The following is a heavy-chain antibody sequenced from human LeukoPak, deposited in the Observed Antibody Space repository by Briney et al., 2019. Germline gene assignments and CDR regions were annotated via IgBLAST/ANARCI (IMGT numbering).Heavy chain of an antibody. CDR1: GGSFSGYY. Sequence: SETLSLTCAVYGGSFSGYYWSWLRQPPGKGLEWIGEINHSGSTNYNPSLKSRVTISVDTSKNQFSLKLSSVTAADTAVYYCASRRSDIVATTYYFDYWGQGTLVTVSS. J-gene: IGHJ4*02. CDR2: INHSGST. V-gene: IGHV4-34*01. CDR3: ASRRSDIVATTYYFDY. D-gene: IGHD5-12*01.